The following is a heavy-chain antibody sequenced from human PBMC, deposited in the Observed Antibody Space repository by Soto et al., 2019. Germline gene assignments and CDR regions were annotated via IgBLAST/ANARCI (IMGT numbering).Heavy chain of an antibody. J-gene: IGHJ3*02. CDR1: GYTFTSYG. CDR2: ISAYNGNT. V-gene: IGHV1-18*01. D-gene: IGHD3-9*01. Sequence: QVKLVQSGAEVKKPGASVKVSCKASGYTFTSYGISWVRQAPGQGLEWMGWISAYNGNTNYAQKLQGRVTMTTDTSTRTADMELRSLRSDDTAVYYCARVEERYDILTGYLDIWGQGTMVTVSS. CDR3: ARVEERYDILTGYLDI.